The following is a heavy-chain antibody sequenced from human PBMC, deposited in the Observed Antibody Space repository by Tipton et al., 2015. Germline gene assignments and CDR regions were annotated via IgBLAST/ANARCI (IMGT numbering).Heavy chain of an antibody. CDR3: VRSTKSPLDY. CDR2: IRGVGGLS. D-gene: IGHD2-2*01. CDR1: GFPINTHA. J-gene: IGHJ4*02. Sequence: SLRLSCAASGFPINTHAMSWVRQAAGKGLEWVSEIRGVGGLSFYADSVRGRFTTSRDNSKNTVYLHLDSLRGDDTAIYHCVRSTKSPLDYWGQGTQVTVSS. V-gene: IGHV3-23*01.